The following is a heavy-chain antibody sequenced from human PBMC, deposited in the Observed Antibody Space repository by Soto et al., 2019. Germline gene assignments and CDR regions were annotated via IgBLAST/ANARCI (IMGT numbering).Heavy chain of an antibody. J-gene: IGHJ4*02. CDR1: GFTFSSYG. V-gene: IGHV3-33*01. D-gene: IGHD3-3*01. Sequence: GGSLRLSCAASGFTFSSYGMHWVRQAPGKGLEWVAVIWYDGSNKYYADSVKGRFTISRDNSKNTLYLQMNSLRAEDTAVYYCARGYGFWSGLGGQNFDYWGQGTLVTVSS. CDR3: ARGYGFWSGLGGQNFDY. CDR2: IWYDGSNK.